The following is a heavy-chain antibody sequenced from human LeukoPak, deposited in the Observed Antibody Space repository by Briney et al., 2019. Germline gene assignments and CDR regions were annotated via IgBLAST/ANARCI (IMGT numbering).Heavy chain of an antibody. CDR3: AGAEIDRLRSPGTLYYIDA. D-gene: IGHD5-12*01. CDR2: VHHSGTS. Sequence: SGTLSLTCSVSGDSIRRYFWSWIRLSPGKGREWIGYVHHSGTSRYKPSLESRVTISLDTSENQFSLTLKSVTATDTALYYCAGAEIDRLRSPGTLYYIDAWGPGTLVTVSS. CDR1: GDSIRRYF. J-gene: IGHJ5*02. V-gene: IGHV4-59*01.